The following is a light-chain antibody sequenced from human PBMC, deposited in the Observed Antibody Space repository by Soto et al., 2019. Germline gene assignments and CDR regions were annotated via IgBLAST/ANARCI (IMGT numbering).Light chain of an antibody. CDR1: QSVSSSY. CDR3: LQYGSSSS. V-gene: IGKV3-20*01. Sequence: EIVLTQSPGTLSLSPGERATLSCRASQSVSSSYLAWYQQKPGQAPRLLIYVASSRATGIPDRFSGSGSGTDFTLTISRLEPEDFAVYYCLQYGSSSSFGQGTKVEIK. J-gene: IGKJ1*01. CDR2: VAS.